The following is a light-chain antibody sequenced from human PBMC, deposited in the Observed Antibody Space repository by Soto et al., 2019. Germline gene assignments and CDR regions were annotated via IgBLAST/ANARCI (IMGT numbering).Light chain of an antibody. Sequence: DIPMTQSPSSVSASVGDRVTITCRASQDISNWLAWYQQKPGKAPKFLMHTASTLQSGVPSRFSRSRSGTDFTLTISSLQPEDFATYSCQQASSLPYTFGQGTKVEIK. CDR1: QDISNW. V-gene: IGKV1-12*01. CDR2: TAS. CDR3: QQASSLPYT. J-gene: IGKJ2*01.